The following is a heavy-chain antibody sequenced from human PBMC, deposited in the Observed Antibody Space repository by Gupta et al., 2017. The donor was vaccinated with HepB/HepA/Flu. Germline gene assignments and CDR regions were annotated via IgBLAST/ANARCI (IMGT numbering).Heavy chain of an antibody. CDR1: GDSVSSNSAA. CDR3: ARWGGGANY. Sequence: QVQLQQSGPGLVKPSQTLSLTCAISGDSVSSNSAAWNWIRQSPSRGLEWLGRTFYRSKCFNEYAVSVKGRMTIHPHPPKNRFTLQLNSVTPEDTVVYYWARWGGGANYWGQGTLVTVSS. D-gene: IGHD3-16*01. J-gene: IGHJ4*02. CDR2: TFYRSKCFN. V-gene: IGHV6-1*01.